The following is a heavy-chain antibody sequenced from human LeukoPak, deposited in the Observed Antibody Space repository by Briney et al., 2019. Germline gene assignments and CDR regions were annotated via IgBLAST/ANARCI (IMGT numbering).Heavy chain of an antibody. Sequence: GGSLRLSCGVSGFTFSTYAMSWVRQAPGKGLEWVSAISGNGISTYYADSVKGRFTISRDNSKNTVYLQTNSLRAEDTAVYYCAKVGPGCSSTSCYPGYWGQGTLVTVSS. CDR2: ISGNGIST. CDR3: AKVGPGCSSTSCYPGY. D-gene: IGHD2-2*01. J-gene: IGHJ4*02. CDR1: GFTFSTYA. V-gene: IGHV3-23*01.